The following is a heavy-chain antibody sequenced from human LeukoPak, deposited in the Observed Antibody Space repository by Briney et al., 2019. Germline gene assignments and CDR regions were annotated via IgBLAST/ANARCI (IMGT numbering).Heavy chain of an antibody. CDR1: GFTFSSYA. CDR2: ISGSGSGT. J-gene: IGHJ4*02. Sequence: GGSLRLSCAASGFTFSSYAMSWVRQAPEKGLEWVLAISGSGSGTYYADSVKGRFTISRDNSKDTMYLQMNSLRAEDTAVYYCAKASAPGPGYSSGWYMFSVDYWGPGTLVTVSS. V-gene: IGHV3-23*01. D-gene: IGHD6-19*01. CDR3: AKASAPGPGYSSGWYMFSVDY.